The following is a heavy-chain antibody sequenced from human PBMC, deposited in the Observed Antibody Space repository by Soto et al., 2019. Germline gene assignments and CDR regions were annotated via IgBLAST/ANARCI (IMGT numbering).Heavy chain of an antibody. Sequence: SETLSLTCAVYGGSFSGYYWSWIRQPPGKGLEWIGEINHSGSTNYNPSLKSRVTISVDTSKNQFSLKLSSVTAADTAVYYCARGRGLGYCSSTSCFLYHYYGMDVWGQGTTVTVSS. D-gene: IGHD2-2*01. CDR3: ARGRGLGYCSSTSCFLYHYYGMDV. CDR2: INHSGST. V-gene: IGHV4-34*01. J-gene: IGHJ6*02. CDR1: GGSFSGYY.